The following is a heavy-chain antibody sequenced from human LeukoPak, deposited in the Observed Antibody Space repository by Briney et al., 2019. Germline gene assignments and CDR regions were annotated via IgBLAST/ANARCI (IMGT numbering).Heavy chain of an antibody. V-gene: IGHV3-48*01. Sequence: GGSLRLSCAASGFTFSSYSMKWVRQAPGKGLEWVSYISSSSSTIYYADSVKGRFTISRDDAKNSLYLQMNSLRAEDTAVYYCARVLESYYGSGIDGMDVWGQGTTVTVSS. CDR2: ISSSSSTI. J-gene: IGHJ6*02. D-gene: IGHD3-10*01. CDR1: GFTFSSYS. CDR3: ARVLESYYGSGIDGMDV.